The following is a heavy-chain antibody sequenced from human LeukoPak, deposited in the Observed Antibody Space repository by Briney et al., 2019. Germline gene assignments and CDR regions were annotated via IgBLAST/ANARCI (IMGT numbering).Heavy chain of an antibody. V-gene: IGHV3-33*06. CDR3: AKSSRRYCSGGSCYFDY. J-gene: IGHJ4*02. CDR1: AFTFSSYG. Sequence: GGSLRLSCAASAFTFSSYGMHWVRQAPGKGLEWVAVIWYDGSNKYYADSVKGRFTISRDNSKNTLYLQMNSLRAEDTGVYYCAKSSRRYCSGGSCYFDYWGQGTLVTVSS. CDR2: IWYDGSNK. D-gene: IGHD2-15*01.